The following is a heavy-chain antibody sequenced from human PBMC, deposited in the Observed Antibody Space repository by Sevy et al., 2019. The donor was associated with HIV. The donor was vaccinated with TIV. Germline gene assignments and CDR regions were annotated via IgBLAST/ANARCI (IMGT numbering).Heavy chain of an antibody. D-gene: IGHD4-17*01. CDR2: ISNSGSTI. CDR3: ARYLPPSATTVPHFDY. CDR1: GFTFSSYE. J-gene: IGHJ4*02. V-gene: IGHV3-48*03. Sequence: GGCLRLSCTASGFTFSSYEMNWVRQAPGKGLERVSYISNSGSTIHYSDSVKGRFTISRDNAKNSLYLQMNSLRAEDTTVYYCARYLPPSATTVPHFDYWGRGTLVAVSS.